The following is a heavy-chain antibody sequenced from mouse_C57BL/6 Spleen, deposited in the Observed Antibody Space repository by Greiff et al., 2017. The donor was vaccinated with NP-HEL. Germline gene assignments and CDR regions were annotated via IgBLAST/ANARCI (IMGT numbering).Heavy chain of an antibody. D-gene: IGHD1-1*02. CDR3: ARSEVLWSD. J-gene: IGHJ3*01. CDR2: IYPSDSET. CDR1: GYTFTSYW. Sequence: QVQLKQPGAELVRPGSSVKLSCKASGYTFTSYWMDWVKQRPGQGLEWIGNIYPSDSETHYNQKFKDKATLTVDKSSSTAYMQLSSLTSEDSAVYYCARSEVLWSDWGQGTLVTVSA. V-gene: IGHV1-61*01.